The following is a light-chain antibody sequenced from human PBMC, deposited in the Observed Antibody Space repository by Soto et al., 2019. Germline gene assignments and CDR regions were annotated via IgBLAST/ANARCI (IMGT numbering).Light chain of an antibody. V-gene: IGKV3-20*01. CDR1: QSVSSIY. CDR2: RAS. CDR3: QRYGGSPPYT. Sequence: EIVLTQSPGTLSLSPGERATLSCRASQSVSSIYLAWYQQKPGQAPRLLIYRASSRATGIPDRFSGSGSGTDFTLPIRGLEREDFAVYYCQRYGGSPPYTVGQGTKREIK. J-gene: IGKJ2*01.